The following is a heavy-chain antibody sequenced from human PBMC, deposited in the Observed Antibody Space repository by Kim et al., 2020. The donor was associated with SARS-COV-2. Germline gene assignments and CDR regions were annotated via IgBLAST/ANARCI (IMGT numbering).Heavy chain of an antibody. J-gene: IGHJ3*02. CDR3: ARESSTSCYGCSAFDI. Sequence: SLKSRVTISVDTSKNQFSLKLSSVTAADTAVYYCARESSTSCYGCSAFDIWGQGTMVTVSS. D-gene: IGHD2-2*01. V-gene: IGHV4-59*01.